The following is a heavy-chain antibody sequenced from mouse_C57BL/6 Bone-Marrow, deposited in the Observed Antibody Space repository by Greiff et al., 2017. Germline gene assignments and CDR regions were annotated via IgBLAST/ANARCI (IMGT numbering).Heavy chain of an antibody. Sequence: EVQLVASGGGLVKPGGSLKLSCAASGFTFSSYAMSWVRQTPEKRLEWVATISDGGSYTYYPDNVKGRFTISRDNAKNNLYLQMSHLRSEDTAVYYCAKGRELAAWFAYWGQGTLVTVSA. CDR1: GFTFSSYA. CDR2: ISDGGSYT. J-gene: IGHJ3*01. D-gene: IGHD4-1*01. V-gene: IGHV5-4*01. CDR3: AKGRELAAWFAY.